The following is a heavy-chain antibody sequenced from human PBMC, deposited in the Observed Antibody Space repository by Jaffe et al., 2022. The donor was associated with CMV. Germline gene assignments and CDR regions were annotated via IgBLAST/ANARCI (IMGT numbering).Heavy chain of an antibody. CDR3: ARGPPTAMVSLVWDWFDP. CDR2: IIPILGIA. D-gene: IGHD5-18*01. V-gene: IGHV1-69*09. Sequence: QVQLVQSGAEVKKPGSSVKVSCKASGGTFSSYAISWVRQAPGQGLEWMGRIIPILGIANYAQKFQGRVTITADKSTSTAYMELSSLRSEDTAVYYCARGPPTAMVSLVWDWFDPWGQGTLVTVSS. CDR1: GGTFSSYA. J-gene: IGHJ5*02.